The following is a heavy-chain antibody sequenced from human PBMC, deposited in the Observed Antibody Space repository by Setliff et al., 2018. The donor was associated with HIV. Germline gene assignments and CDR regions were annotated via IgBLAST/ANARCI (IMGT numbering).Heavy chain of an antibody. J-gene: IGHJ6*03. CDR3: ARGDGTKYYYYYYMDV. CDR2: IYYSGST. D-gene: IGHD1-7*01. Sequence: PSETLSLTCTVSGGSISSYYWSWIRQPPGKGLEWIGYIYYSGSTNYNTSLKSRVTISVDTSKKQFSLKLSSVTAADTAVYYCARGDGTKYYYYYYMDVWGKGTTVTVSS. V-gene: IGHV4-59*01. CDR1: GGSISSYY.